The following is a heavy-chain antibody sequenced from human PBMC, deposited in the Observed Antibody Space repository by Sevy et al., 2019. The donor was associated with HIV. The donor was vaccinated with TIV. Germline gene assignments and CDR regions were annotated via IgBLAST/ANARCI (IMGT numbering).Heavy chain of an antibody. Sequence: GGSLRLSCAASGFTFSANWTNWVRQAPGTGLEWVANIKGDGSDKHYVDSVEGRFTISRDNAKNLLYLQMNSLRVEDTAVYYCAHETFGRFESWGQRTLVTVSS. CDR2: IKGDGSDK. D-gene: IGHD3-16*01. V-gene: IGHV3-7*01. J-gene: IGHJ4*02. CDR1: GFTFSANW. CDR3: AHETFGRFES.